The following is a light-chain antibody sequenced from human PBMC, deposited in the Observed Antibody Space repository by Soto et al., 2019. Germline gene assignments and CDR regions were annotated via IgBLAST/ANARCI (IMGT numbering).Light chain of an antibody. CDR2: DAS. CDR3: QQYENLPIT. Sequence: DIQMPQSPSSLSASVGDRVTITCQASQDIGNYLTWYQQKPGKAPNLLIFDASDLESGVPSRFSGSGSVTDFTFTISSLQPEDIATYYCQQYENLPITFGQGTRLEIK. CDR1: QDIGNY. J-gene: IGKJ5*01. V-gene: IGKV1-33*01.